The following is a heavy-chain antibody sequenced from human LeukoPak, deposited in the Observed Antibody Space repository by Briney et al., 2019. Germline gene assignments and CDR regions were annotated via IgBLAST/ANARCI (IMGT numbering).Heavy chain of an antibody. Sequence: SETLSLTCAVYGGSFSDYYWTWIRQHPGKGLEWIGYIYYSGSTYYNPSLKSRVTISVDTSKNQFSLKLSSVTAADTAVYYCARAARYCSGGSCYFDYWGQGTLVTVSS. CDR1: GGSFSDYY. J-gene: IGHJ4*02. CDR2: IYYSGST. V-gene: IGHV4-31*11. D-gene: IGHD2-15*01. CDR3: ARAARYCSGGSCYFDY.